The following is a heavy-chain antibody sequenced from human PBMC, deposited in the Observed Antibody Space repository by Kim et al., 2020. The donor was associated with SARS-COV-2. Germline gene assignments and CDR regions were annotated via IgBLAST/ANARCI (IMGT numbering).Heavy chain of an antibody. D-gene: IGHD5-18*01. CDR3: AKRAGSGYVDK. V-gene: IGHV3-33*05. Sequence: GGSLRLPCAASGFTFSSYGIHWVRQAPGKGLEWVAVISYDGSNKYYTDSVKGRFTISRDNSKNTLYLQMNSLRAEDTAVYYCAKRAGSGYVDKWGQGTLV. CDR1: GFTFSSYG. CDR2: ISYDGSNK. J-gene: IGHJ4*02.